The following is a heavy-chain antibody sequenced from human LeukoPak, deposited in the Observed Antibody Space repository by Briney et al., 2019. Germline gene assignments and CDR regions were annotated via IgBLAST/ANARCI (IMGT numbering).Heavy chain of an antibody. CDR2: ISTNNDDT. Sequence: APVKVSCKASGYSFTSNGISWVRQAPGQGLEWMGWISTNNDDTNYPQKLQDRVTMTTDTFTSTAYMELRNLSSDDTAVYYCARCSGGSCYNILDYWGQGTLVTVSS. CDR3: ARCSGGSCYNILDY. J-gene: IGHJ4*02. D-gene: IGHD2-15*01. V-gene: IGHV1-18*04. CDR1: GYSFTSNG.